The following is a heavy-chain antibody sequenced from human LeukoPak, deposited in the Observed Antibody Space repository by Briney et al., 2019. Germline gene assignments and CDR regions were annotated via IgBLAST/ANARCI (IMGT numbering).Heavy chain of an antibody. J-gene: IGHJ3*02. D-gene: IGHD1-26*01. CDR3: ARESGSGSYYDAFDI. CDR1: GYTFTSYY. CDR2: INPSGGST. Sequence: ASVKVSCKASGYTFTSYYMHWVRQAPGQGLEWMGIINPSGGSTSYAQKFQGRVTMTRDTSTSTVYMELSSLRSEDTAVYYCARESGSGSYYDAFDIWGQGTMVTVSS. V-gene: IGHV1-46*01.